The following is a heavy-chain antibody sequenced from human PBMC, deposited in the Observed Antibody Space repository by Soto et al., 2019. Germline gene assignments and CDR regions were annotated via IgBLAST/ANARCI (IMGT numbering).Heavy chain of an antibody. V-gene: IGHV3-48*03. Sequence: GGSLRLSCAASGFTFSSYEMNWVRQAPGKGLEWVSYISSSGSTIYYADSVKGRFTISRDNAKNSLYLQMNSLRAEDTAVYYCARPDYDSSGYYWAFDIWGQGTMVTV. CDR1: GFTFSSYE. CDR2: ISSSGSTI. CDR3: ARPDYDSSGYYWAFDI. D-gene: IGHD3-22*01. J-gene: IGHJ3*02.